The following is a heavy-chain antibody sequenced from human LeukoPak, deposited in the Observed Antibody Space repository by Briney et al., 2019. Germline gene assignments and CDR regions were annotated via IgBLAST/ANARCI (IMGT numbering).Heavy chain of an antibody. CDR2: ISDSGGST. CDR1: GFTFSSYA. J-gene: IGHJ4*02. Sequence: GGSLRLSCAASGFTFSSYAMSWVRQAQGKGLEWVSGISDSGGSTYYADSVKGRFTIPRDNSKNTLYLQMNSLRDEDTAVYYCARDPVGTSGEDYFDYWGQGALVTVSS. V-gene: IGHV3-23*01. CDR3: ARDPVGTSGEDYFDY. D-gene: IGHD3-10*01.